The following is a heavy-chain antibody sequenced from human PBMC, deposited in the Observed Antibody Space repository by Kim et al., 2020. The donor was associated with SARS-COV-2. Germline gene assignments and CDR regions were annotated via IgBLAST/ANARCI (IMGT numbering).Heavy chain of an antibody. V-gene: IGHV3-23*01. CDR3: AKSHCSGVSCHIDTYFDH. D-gene: IGHD2-15*01. J-gene: IGHJ4*02. CDR2: ISGTGGRT. Sequence: GGSLRLSCAASGFTSGFTFSSYSMAWARQTPGKGLEWLSGISGTGGRTNYAESAKGRFTIARDNSKNTLHLQMNSLRVDDTATYYCAKSHCSGVSCHIDTYFDHWGQGIVVTVAS. CDR1: GFTFSSYS.